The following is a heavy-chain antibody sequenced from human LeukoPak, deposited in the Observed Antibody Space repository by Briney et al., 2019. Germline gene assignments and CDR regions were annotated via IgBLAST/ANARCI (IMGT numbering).Heavy chain of an antibody. D-gene: IGHD2-21*01. CDR3: YSVTARL. Sequence: ASVKVSCKASGYTFTNFYLHWVRQAPGLGLEWMGVIDPSDGNTIYPQRFQGRVTMTRDMSTSTVYMDLSSLRSEDTAVYYCYSVTARLWGQGTLVTVSS. J-gene: IGHJ4*01. CDR1: GYTFTNFY. V-gene: IGHV1-46*01. CDR2: IDPSDGNT.